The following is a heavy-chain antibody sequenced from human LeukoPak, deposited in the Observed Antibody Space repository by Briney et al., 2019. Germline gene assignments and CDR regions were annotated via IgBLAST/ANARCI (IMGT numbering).Heavy chain of an antibody. CDR1: GYTFTSYY. Sequence: ASVKVSCKASGYTFTSYYIHWVRQAPGQGLEWMGIINPSGGSTTYAQKFQGRVTMTRDTSTSTAYMELSSLRSEDTAVYYCARGYCSGGSCHSNFDYWGQGTLVTVSS. CDR2: INPSGGST. D-gene: IGHD2-15*01. CDR3: ARGYCSGGSCHSNFDY. V-gene: IGHV1-46*01. J-gene: IGHJ4*02.